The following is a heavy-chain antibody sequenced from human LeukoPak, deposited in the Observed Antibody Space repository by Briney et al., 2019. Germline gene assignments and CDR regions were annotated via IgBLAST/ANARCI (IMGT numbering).Heavy chain of an antibody. D-gene: IGHD3-3*01. V-gene: IGHV4-59*01. Sequence: SETPSLTCTVSGGSISSYYWSWIRQPPGKGLEWIGYIYYSGSTNYNPSLKSQVTISVDTSKNQFSLKLSSVTAADTAVYYCARMYYDFWSGYAFDIWGQGTMVTVSS. J-gene: IGHJ3*02. CDR1: GGSISSYY. CDR3: ARMYYDFWSGYAFDI. CDR2: IYYSGST.